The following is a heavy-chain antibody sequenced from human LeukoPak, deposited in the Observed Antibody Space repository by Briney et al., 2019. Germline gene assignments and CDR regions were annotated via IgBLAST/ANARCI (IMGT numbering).Heavy chain of an antibody. CDR1: GFTFSSYA. Sequence: GGSLRLSCAASGFTFSSYAMSWVRQAPGKGLEWVSAISGSGGSTYYADSVKGRFTISRDNSKNTLYLQMNSLRAEDTAVYYCAKDLGLLPFVVVVAALLRQFDYWGQGTLVTVSS. J-gene: IGHJ4*02. D-gene: IGHD2-15*01. V-gene: IGHV3-23*01. CDR2: ISGSGGST. CDR3: AKDLGLLPFVVVVAALLRQFDY.